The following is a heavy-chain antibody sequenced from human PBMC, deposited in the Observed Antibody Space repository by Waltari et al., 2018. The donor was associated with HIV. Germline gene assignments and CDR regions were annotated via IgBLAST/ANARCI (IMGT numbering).Heavy chain of an antibody. CDR1: GYSISSGYY. CDR3: AREVLGVLEDYDSSGYYPEYFQH. CDR2: IYHSGST. J-gene: IGHJ1*01. D-gene: IGHD3-22*01. Sequence: QVQLQESGPGLVKPSETLSLTCTVSGYSISSGYYWGWIRQPPGKGLEWIGSIYHSGSTYYNPSLKSRVTISVDTSKNQFSLKLSSVTAADTAVYYCAREVLGVLEDYDSSGYYPEYFQHWGQGTLVTVSS. V-gene: IGHV4-38-2*02.